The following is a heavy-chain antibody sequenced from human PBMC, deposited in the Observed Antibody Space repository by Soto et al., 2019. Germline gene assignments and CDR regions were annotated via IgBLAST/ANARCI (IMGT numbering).Heavy chain of an antibody. J-gene: IGHJ6*01. CDR3: AKDLPVAAAGTYYYYGMDV. D-gene: IGHD6-13*01. V-gene: IGHV3-9*01. CDR2: ISWNSGSI. CDR1: GFNFDDYA. Sequence: GGSLRLSCAASGFNFDDYAMPWLRQAPGKGLEWVSGISWNSGSIGYADSVKGRFTISRDNAKNSLYLQMNSLRAEDTALYYCAKDLPVAAAGTYYYYGMDVWGQGTTVNVSS.